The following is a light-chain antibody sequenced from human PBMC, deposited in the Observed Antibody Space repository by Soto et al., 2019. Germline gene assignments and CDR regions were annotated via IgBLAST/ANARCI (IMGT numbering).Light chain of an antibody. Sequence: QSVLTQPASVSGSPRQSITISCTGTSSDVGGYNYVSWYQQHPGKAPKVIIYEVSNRPSGVSNRFSGSKSGNTASLTISGLQAEDEADYYCSSYTSSSAWVFGGGTKVTVL. CDR2: EVS. V-gene: IGLV2-14*01. CDR3: SSYTSSSAWV. CDR1: SSDVGGYNY. J-gene: IGLJ3*02.